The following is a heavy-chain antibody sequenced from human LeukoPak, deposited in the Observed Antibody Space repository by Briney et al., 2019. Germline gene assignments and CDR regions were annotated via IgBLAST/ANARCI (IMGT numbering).Heavy chain of an antibody. Sequence: SQTLSLTCAVSGGSISSGGYPWSWIRQPPGKGLEWIGYIFHTGHTSYNPSLKSRVTISVDMSKNQLSLKLSSVIAADTAVYYCARGFYGSGSQFDYWGQGTLVTVSS. J-gene: IGHJ4*02. CDR1: GGSISSGGYP. D-gene: IGHD3-10*01. CDR3: ARGFYGSGSQFDY. CDR2: IFHTGHT. V-gene: IGHV4-30-2*01.